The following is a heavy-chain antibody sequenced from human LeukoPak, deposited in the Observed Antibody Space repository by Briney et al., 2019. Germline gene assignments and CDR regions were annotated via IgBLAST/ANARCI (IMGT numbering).Heavy chain of an antibody. V-gene: IGHV3-15*01. J-gene: IGHJ4*02. CDR2: IRSYGYGGTT. CDR3: STVGGHNDVWLGYYYGH. CDR1: GFTFSSYA. Sequence: RSGGSLRLSCAASGFTFSSYAMSWVRQDPGKGLEWVGRIRSYGYGGTTDYAAPVKGRFIISRDDSRDTVYLQMDNLKIEDTAVYFCSTVGGHNDVWLGYYYGHWGPGTRVTVAS. D-gene: IGHD3-3*01.